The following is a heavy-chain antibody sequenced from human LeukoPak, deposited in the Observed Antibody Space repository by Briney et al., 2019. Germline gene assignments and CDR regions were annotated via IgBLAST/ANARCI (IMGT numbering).Heavy chain of an antibody. CDR3: ARGRVDDY. J-gene: IGHJ4*02. Sequence: GGSLRLYCAASGLTFSNFWMTWVRQAPGKGLEWVANIKQDGSEKYYVDSVKGRSTISRDNAKNSLYLQMNSLRAEDTAVYYCARGRVDDYWGQGTLVTVSS. V-gene: IGHV3-7*03. CDR2: IKQDGSEK. CDR1: GLTFSNFW.